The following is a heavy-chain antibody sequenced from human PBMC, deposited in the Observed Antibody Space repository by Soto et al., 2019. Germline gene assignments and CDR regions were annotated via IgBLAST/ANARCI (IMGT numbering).Heavy chain of an antibody. CDR2: IYSGGSI. V-gene: IGHV4-39*01. CDR1: GGSISTTSNY. D-gene: IGHD2-2*01. Sequence: PSETLSLTCNVSGGSISTTSNYLGWIRQPPGKGLQWIGSIYSGGSIFSHPSLRSRVTIFVDTSKNQFSLTLTSVTAAETAVYLCARHKTGDATKGLLDYSGQGTRVTVSS. CDR3: ARHKTGDATKGLLDY. J-gene: IGHJ4*02.